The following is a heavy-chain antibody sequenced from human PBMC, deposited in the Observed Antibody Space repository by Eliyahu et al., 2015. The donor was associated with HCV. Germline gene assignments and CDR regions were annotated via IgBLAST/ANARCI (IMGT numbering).Heavy chain of an antibody. CDR2: INHSGST. CDR1: GGSFSGYY. J-gene: IGHJ4*02. Sequence: QVQLQQWGAGLLKPSETLSLTCAVYGGSFSGYYWSWIRQPPGKGLEWIGEINHSGSTNYNPSLKSRVTISVDTSKNQFSLKLSSVTAADTAVYYCARGGVAAAAFAFDYWGQGTLVTVSS. V-gene: IGHV4-34*01. D-gene: IGHD6-13*01. CDR3: ARGGVAAAAFAFDY.